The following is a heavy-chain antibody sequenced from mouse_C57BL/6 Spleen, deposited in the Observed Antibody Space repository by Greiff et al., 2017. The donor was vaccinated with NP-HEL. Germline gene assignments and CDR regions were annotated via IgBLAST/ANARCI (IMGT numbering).Heavy chain of an antibody. CDR3: ARGEKYYEDFDY. CDR2: INPSTGGA. D-gene: IGHD1-1*01. J-gene: IGHJ2*01. CDR1: GYSFTGYY. Sequence: VQLKESGPELVKPGASVKISCKASGYSFTGYYMHWVKQSSEKSLEWIGEINPSTGGASYNQKFKGKATLTVDKSSSTAYMQLKRLTSEDSAVYYCARGEKYYEDFDYWGQGTTLTVSS. V-gene: IGHV1-43*01.